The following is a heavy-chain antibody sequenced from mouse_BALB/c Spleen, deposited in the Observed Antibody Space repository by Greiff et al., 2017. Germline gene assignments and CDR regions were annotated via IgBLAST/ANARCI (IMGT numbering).Heavy chain of an antibody. J-gene: IGHJ4*01. CDR3: ARDDYDSCYAMDY. CDR1: GFSLTSYG. Sequence: QVHLKESGPGLVQPSQSLSITCTVSGFSLTSYGVHWVRQSPGKGLEWLGVIWSGGSTDYNAAFISRLSISKDNSKSQVFFKMNSLQADDTAIYYCARDDYDSCYAMDYWGQGTSVTVSS. V-gene: IGHV2-4-1*01. CDR2: IWSGGST. D-gene: IGHD2-4*01.